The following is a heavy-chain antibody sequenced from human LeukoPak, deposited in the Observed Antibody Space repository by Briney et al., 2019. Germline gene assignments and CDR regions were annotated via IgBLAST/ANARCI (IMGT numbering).Heavy chain of an antibody. CDR1: RYTFTSYA. J-gene: IGHJ6*02. CDR3: ARDEAYSYGSGDYCPPMDV. Sequence: ASVKVSCQDSRYTFTSYAMNSVRQAPGQGLEWMGWINTNTGNPTYAQSFTGRFVFSLDTSLSTTYLQISSLKAEDTAVYYCARDEAYSYGSGDYCPPMDVWGQGTPVTVSS. D-gene: IGHD3-22*01. CDR2: INTNTGNP. V-gene: IGHV7-4-1*02.